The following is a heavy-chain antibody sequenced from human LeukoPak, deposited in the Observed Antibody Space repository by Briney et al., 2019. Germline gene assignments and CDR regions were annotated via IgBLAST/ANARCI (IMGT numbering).Heavy chain of an antibody. CDR2: INPSDDST. J-gene: IGHJ4*02. D-gene: IGHD3-22*01. CDR1: GYTFNSSY. Sequence: ASVKVSCKSSGYTFNSSYMHWVRQAPGQGLEWMGIINPSDDSTRYAQKFQGRVTMTKDTYTNTVYMHLSSLSSDDTAVYYCARAYYESSAYRHAVYFDYWGQGILVTVSS. CDR3: ARAYYESSAYRHAVYFDY. V-gene: IGHV1-46*02.